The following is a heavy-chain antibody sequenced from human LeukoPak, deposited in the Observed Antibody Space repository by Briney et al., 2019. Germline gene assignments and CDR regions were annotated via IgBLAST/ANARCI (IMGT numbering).Heavy chain of an antibody. D-gene: IGHD3-9*01. CDR1: GYTFTSYD. V-gene: IGHV1-8*01. Sequence: GASVKVSCKASGYTFTSYDINWVRQATGQGLEWMGWMNPNSGNTGYAQKFQGRVTMTRNTSISTAYMELSSLRSEDTAVYYCARGEADDILTSYYYYGMDVWGQRTTVTVSS. J-gene: IGHJ6*02. CDR3: ARGEADDILTSYYYYGMDV. CDR2: MNPNSGNT.